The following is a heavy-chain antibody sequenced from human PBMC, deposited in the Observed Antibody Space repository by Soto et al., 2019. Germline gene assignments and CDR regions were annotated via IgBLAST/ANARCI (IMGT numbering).Heavy chain of an antibody. V-gene: IGHV1-69*13. CDR2: IIPIFGTA. J-gene: IGHJ6*02. D-gene: IGHD2-2*01. Sequence: GASVKVSCKASGGTFSSYAISWVRQAPGQGLEWMGGIIPIFGTANYAQKFQGRVTITADESTSTAYMELSSLRSEDTAVYYCARADIVVVPAAPSYYYYYGMDVWGQGTMVTVSS. CDR3: ARADIVVVPAAPSYYYYYGMDV. CDR1: GGTFSSYA.